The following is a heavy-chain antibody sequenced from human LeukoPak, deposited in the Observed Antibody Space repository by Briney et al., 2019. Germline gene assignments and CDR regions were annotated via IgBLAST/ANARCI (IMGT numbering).Heavy chain of an antibody. J-gene: IGHJ4*02. CDR1: GGSISSYY. D-gene: IGHD4-17*01. Sequence: PSETLSLTCTVSGGSISSYYWSWIRQPPGKGLEWIGYIYYSGSTNYNPSLKSRVTISVDTSKNQFSLKLSSVTAADTAMYYCASFDDYGDNFDYWGQGTLVTVSS. CDR3: ASFDDYGDNFDY. CDR2: IYYSGST. V-gene: IGHV4-59*01.